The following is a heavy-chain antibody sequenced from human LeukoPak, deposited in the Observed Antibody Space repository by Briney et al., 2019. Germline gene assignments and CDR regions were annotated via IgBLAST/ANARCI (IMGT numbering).Heavy chain of an antibody. CDR1: GYTFTSYD. J-gene: IGHJ4*02. Sequence: GASVTVSCKASGYTFTSYDINWVRQAPGQGLEWMGWMNPNSGNTGYAQKFQGRVTMTRNTSISTAYMELSSLRSEDTAVYYCARGPNDYYGSGSYYWGQGTLVTVSS. D-gene: IGHD3-10*01. CDR2: MNPNSGNT. V-gene: IGHV1-8*01. CDR3: ARGPNDYYGSGSYY.